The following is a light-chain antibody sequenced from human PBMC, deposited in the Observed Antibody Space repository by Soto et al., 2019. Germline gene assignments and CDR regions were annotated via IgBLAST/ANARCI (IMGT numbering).Light chain of an antibody. CDR2: LGS. V-gene: IGKV2-28*01. Sequence: DIVMTQSPLSLPVTPGEPASISCRSSQSLLHSNGYNYLDWFLQKPGQSPQLLIFLGSNRASGGPDRFSGSGSGTDFTLKISRVEADDVGVYYCMQALQTPPTFGQGTRLEIK. CDR1: QSLLHSNGYNY. CDR3: MQALQTPPT. J-gene: IGKJ5*01.